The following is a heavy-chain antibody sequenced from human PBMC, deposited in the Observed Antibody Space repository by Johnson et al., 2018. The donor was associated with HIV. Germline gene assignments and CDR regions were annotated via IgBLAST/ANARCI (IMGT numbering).Heavy chain of an antibody. J-gene: IGHJ3*01. CDR2: IKSKSDGGTT. D-gene: IGHD3-22*01. CDR3: AREVHYDSSDYYERYAFDV. CDR1: GFTFSNAW. V-gene: IGHV3-15*01. Sequence: VQLVESGGGLVKPGGSLTLSCAASGFTFSNAWMNWVRQAPGKGLEWVGRIKSKSDGGTTDYGAPVKGRFTISRDDSKNRVYLQRNSLKPEDTAVYYCAREVHYDSSDYYERYAFDVWGQGTTVIVSS.